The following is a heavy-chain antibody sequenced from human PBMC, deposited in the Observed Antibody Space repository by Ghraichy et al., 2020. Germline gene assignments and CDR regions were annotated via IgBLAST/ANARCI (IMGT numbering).Heavy chain of an antibody. V-gene: IGHV4-59*01. CDR3: AREIGSGWDKNWFDH. CDR1: GGSISSYY. Sequence: SETLSLTCTVSGGSISSYYWSWIRQPPGKGLEWIGYIYYSGSTNYNPSLKSRVTISVDTSKNQFSLKLSSVTAADTAVYYCAREIGSGWDKNWFDHWGQGTLVTVSS. J-gene: IGHJ5*02. D-gene: IGHD6-19*01. CDR2: IYYSGST.